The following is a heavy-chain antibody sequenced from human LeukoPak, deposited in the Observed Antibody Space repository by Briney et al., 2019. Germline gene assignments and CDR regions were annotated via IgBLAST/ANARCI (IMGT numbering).Heavy chain of an antibody. CDR3: AKTTVTSEEYFYYYMDV. Sequence: ASVKVSYKTSGYTFTSYGLSWVRQAPGQGLEWMGCIITYNGNTYYSQKLQGRVTMTTDTSTSTAYMGLRSLRSDDTAVYYCAKTTVTSEEYFYYYMDVWGKGTTVTVSS. D-gene: IGHD4-17*01. CDR2: IITYNGNT. J-gene: IGHJ6*03. CDR1: GYTFTSYG. V-gene: IGHV1-18*01.